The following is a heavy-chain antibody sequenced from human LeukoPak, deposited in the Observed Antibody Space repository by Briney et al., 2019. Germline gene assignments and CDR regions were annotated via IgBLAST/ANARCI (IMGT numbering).Heavy chain of an antibody. J-gene: IGHJ3*02. CDR1: GFAFGTYS. V-gene: IGHV3-21*01. CDR2: VSTAGSFI. D-gene: IGHD3-22*01. CDR3: ARDVSYDSSGDAFDI. Sequence: GGSLRLSCAASGFAFGTYSMNWVRQAPGKGLEGVSSVSTAGSFIYYADSVKGRFTISRDNAQNSLFLQMRSLRADDMAVYYCARDVSYDSSGDAFDIWGQGTMVSVSS.